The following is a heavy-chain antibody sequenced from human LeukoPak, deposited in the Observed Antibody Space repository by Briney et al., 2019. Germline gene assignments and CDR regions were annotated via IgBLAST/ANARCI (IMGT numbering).Heavy chain of an antibody. D-gene: IGHD3-22*01. CDR1: GFTFSSYA. V-gene: IGHV3-23*01. J-gene: IGHJ4*02. CDR2: ISGSGGST. Sequence: GGSLRLSCAASGFTFSSYAMSWVRQAPGKGLEWVSAISGSGGSTYYADSVKGRFTISRDNSKNTLYLQMNSLRAEDTALYYCAKDGYYYDSSGYVDYWGQGTLVTVSS. CDR3: AKDGYYYDSSGYVDY.